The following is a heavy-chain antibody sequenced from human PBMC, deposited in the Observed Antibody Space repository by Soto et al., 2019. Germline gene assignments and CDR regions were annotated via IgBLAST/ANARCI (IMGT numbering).Heavy chain of an antibody. J-gene: IGHJ4*02. V-gene: IGHV3-74*01. CDR3: ARGGAMGVDY. D-gene: IGHD1-26*01. CDR2: IYFDGITT. Sequence: LRLSCTASGFTFNTHWMHWVRQAPVKGLVWVSRIYFDGITTNYADSVKGRLTVSRDNAKNTVYLHVNTLRDEDAAVYYCARGGAMGVDYWGPGTLVTVSS. CDR1: GFTFNTHW.